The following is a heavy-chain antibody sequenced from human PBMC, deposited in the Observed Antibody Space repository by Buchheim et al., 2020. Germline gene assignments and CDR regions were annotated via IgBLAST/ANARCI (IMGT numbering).Heavy chain of an antibody. CDR3: AKFLCGGNIINDAFDI. Sequence: QVQLVESGGGVVQPGRSLRLSCAASGFTFSSYGMHWVRQAPGKGLEWVAVISYDGSNKYYADSVKGRFTISRDNSKNTLYLQMNSLRAEDTAVYYCAKFLCGGNIINDAFDIWGQGT. CDR2: ISYDGSNK. CDR1: GFTFSSYG. D-gene: IGHD4-23*01. V-gene: IGHV3-30*18. J-gene: IGHJ3*02.